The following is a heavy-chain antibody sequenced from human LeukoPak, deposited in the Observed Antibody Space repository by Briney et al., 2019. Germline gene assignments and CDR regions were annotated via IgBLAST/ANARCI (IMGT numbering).Heavy chain of an antibody. CDR3: ARVRFYDTTGYSTSYYLDY. Sequence: SETLSLTCAVSGGPIIASYWSWIRQPPGKGLEWIGYTHYSGTGNYNPSLKSRVTISIDTSKNRFSLRLTSVAAADTAVYYCARVRFYDTTGYSTSYYLDYWGQGALVTVSS. CDR2: THYSGTG. CDR1: GGPIIASY. J-gene: IGHJ4*02. V-gene: IGHV4-59*01. D-gene: IGHD3-22*01.